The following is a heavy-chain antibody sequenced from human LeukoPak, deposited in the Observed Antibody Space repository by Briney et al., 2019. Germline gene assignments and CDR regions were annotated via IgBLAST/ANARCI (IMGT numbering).Heavy chain of an antibody. CDR1: GFTFDDHG. CDR3: TRASGYSSGAVDY. J-gene: IGHJ4*02. CDR2: ISWNSGSI. V-gene: IGHV3-9*03. D-gene: IGHD5-18*01. Sequence: PGGSLRLSCAASGFTFDDHGMHWVRQAPGKGLEWVSGISWNSGSIGYAGSVKGRFTISRDNAKDSLYLQVNSLRVEDMGLYYCTRASGYSSGAVDYWGQGTLVTVSS.